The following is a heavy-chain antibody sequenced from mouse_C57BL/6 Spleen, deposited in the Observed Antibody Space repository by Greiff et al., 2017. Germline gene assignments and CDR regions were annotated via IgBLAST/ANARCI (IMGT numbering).Heavy chain of an antibody. CDR3: AKSRNYYGSSYGYFDV. J-gene: IGHJ1*03. CDR1: GFSLTSYG. D-gene: IGHD1-1*01. Sequence: QVQLQQSGPGLVQPSQSLSITCTVSGFSLTSYGVHWVRQSPGKGLEWLGVIWRGGSTDYNAAFMSRLSITKDNSKSQVFFKMNSLQADDTAIYYCAKSRNYYGSSYGYFDVWGTGTTVTVSS. CDR2: IWRGGST. V-gene: IGHV2-5*01.